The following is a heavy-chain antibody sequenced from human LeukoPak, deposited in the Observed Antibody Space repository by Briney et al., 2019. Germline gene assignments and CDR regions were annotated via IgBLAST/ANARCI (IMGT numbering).Heavy chain of an antibody. CDR2: INQDGNSQ. Sequence: GGSLRLSCEASGFAFSSYWASWVRQAPGKGLERVANINQDGNSQNYVDSVRGRFTISKDNAKNSVYLQMNSLRAEDTAVYYCARSLWPEDYWGQGILVTVSS. D-gene: IGHD2-21*01. CDR3: ARSLWPEDY. J-gene: IGHJ4*02. CDR1: GFAFSSYW. V-gene: IGHV3-7*01.